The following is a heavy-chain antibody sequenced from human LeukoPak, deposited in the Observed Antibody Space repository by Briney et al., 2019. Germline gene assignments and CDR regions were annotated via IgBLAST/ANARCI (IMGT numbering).Heavy chain of an antibody. CDR1: GDTLTELT. Sequence: ASVKVSCKVSGDTLTELTMHWVRQAPGKGLEWMGGFDPEDGETIYGQKFQGRVTMTEDTSTDTAYMELSSLRSEDTAVYYCATGKIYCSSCSDDYWGQGTLVTVSS. CDR3: ATGKIYCSSCSDDY. D-gene: IGHD2-2*01. CDR2: FDPEDGET. V-gene: IGHV1-24*01. J-gene: IGHJ4*02.